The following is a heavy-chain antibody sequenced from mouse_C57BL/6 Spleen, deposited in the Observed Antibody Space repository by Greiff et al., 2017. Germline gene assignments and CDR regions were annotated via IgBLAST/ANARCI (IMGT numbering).Heavy chain of an antibody. J-gene: IGHJ3*01. CDR3: ARGGVPSWFGY. CDR1: GYSITSGYY. Sequence: VQLKQSGPGLVKPSPSLSLTCSVSGYSITSGYYCNWIRQFRGNSLEWRGNISYDGSNNYNPSLKNRISFTLDTSKNQFCLKLKSVTAEDTATYDCARGGVPSWFGYWGQGTLVTVAA. V-gene: IGHV3-6*01. CDR2: ISYDGSN.